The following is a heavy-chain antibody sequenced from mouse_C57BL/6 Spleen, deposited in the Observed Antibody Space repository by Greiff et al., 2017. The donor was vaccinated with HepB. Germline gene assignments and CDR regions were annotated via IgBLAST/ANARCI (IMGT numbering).Heavy chain of an antibody. Sequence: QVQLQQSGAELVKPGASVKMSCKASGYTFTSYWITWVKQRPGQGLEWIGDIYPGSGSTNYNEKFKSKATLTVDTSSSTAYMQLSSLTSEDSAVYYCARRRSNYSAWFAYWGQGTLVTVSA. J-gene: IGHJ3*01. CDR3: ARRRSNYSAWFAY. CDR1: GYTFTSYW. D-gene: IGHD2-5*01. CDR2: IYPGSGST. V-gene: IGHV1-55*01.